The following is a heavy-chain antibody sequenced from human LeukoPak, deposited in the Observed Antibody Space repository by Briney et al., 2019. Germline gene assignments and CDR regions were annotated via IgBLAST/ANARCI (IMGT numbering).Heavy chain of an antibody. V-gene: IGHV4-34*01. CDR3: ARGGPPLVAVAGTGYFDY. D-gene: IGHD6-19*01. Sequence: SETLSLTCAVYGGSFSGYYWSWICQPPGKGLEWIGEINHSGSTNYNPSLKSRVTISVDTSKNQFSLKLSSVTAADTAVYYCARGGPPLVAVAGTGYFDYWGQGTLVTVSS. J-gene: IGHJ4*02. CDR2: INHSGST. CDR1: GGSFSGYY.